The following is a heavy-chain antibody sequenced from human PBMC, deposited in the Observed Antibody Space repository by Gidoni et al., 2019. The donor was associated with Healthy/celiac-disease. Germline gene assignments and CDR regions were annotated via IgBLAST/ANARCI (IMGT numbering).Heavy chain of an antibody. V-gene: IGHV3-43D*04. CDR2: ISWDGGST. J-gene: IGHJ4*02. CDR3: AKDFSSSPTC. Sequence: LEWVSLISWDGGSTYYADSVKGRFTISRDNSKNSLYLQMNSLRAEDTALYYCAKDFSSSPTCWGQGTLVTVSS. D-gene: IGHD6-13*01.